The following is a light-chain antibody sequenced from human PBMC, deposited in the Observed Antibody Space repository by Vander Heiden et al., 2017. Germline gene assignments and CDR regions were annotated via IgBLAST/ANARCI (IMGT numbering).Light chain of an antibody. V-gene: IGKV1-9*01. Sequence: ILLTQSPSSLCASLGDRVTITCRASQDISNYLAWYQQKPGKAPKLLIYAASTLEGGVPSRFSGSGSGTDFTLTISSLQPADFATYYCQQLNTYQTFGQGTKLEIK. CDR1: QDISNY. CDR3: QQLNTYQT. CDR2: AAS. J-gene: IGKJ2*01.